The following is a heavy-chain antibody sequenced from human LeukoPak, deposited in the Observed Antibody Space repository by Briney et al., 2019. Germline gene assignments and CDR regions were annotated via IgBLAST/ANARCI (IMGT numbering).Heavy chain of an antibody. CDR2: IKHDGSEK. J-gene: IGHJ4*02. Sequence: GGSLRLSCAASGFTFSTYWMSWVRQAPGKGLEWVANIKHDGSEKYFVDSVKGRFTISRDNAKNSLYLQMNSLRAEDTAVYHCARDSAGSYFPDYWGQGTLVTVSS. D-gene: IGHD1-26*01. CDR3: ARDSAGSYFPDY. V-gene: IGHV3-7*01. CDR1: GFTFSTYW.